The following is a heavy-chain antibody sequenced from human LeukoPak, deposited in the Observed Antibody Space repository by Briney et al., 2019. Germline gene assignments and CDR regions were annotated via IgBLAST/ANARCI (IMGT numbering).Heavy chain of an antibody. D-gene: IGHD2-15*01. CDR1: GFTFSSYS. J-gene: IGHJ5*02. CDR3: ARGQGAYCSGGSCYTGYFDP. Sequence: GGSLRLSCAASGFTFSSYSMNWVRQAPGKGLEWVSSITSRRSYIYYADSVKGRLTISRDNAKNSLYLQMNSLRAEDTAVYYCARGQGAYCSGGSCYTGYFDPWGQGTLVTVSS. V-gene: IGHV3-21*01. CDR2: ITSRRSYI.